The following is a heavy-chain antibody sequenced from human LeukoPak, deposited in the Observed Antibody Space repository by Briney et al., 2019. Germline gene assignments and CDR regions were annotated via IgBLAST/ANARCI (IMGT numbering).Heavy chain of an antibody. CDR2: MNPNSGNT. D-gene: IGHD2-15*01. V-gene: IGHV1-8*01. Sequence: GASVKVSCKASGYTFTSYDINWVRQATGQVLEWMGWMNPNSGNTGYAQKFQGRVTMTRDTSTSTVYMELSSLRSEDTAVYYCARSYCSGGSCYLRIDYWGQGTLVTVSS. CDR1: GYTFTSYD. J-gene: IGHJ4*02. CDR3: ARSYCSGGSCYLRIDY.